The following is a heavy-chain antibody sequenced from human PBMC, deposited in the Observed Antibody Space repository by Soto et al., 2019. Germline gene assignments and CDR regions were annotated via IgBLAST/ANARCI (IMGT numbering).Heavy chain of an antibody. J-gene: IGHJ6*01. CDR2: IKQDGSEK. CDR3: ARETYCSSTSCYTPYYYYYYGMDV. Sequence: EVQLVESGGGLVQPGGSLRLSCAASGFTFSSYWMSWVRQAPGKGLEWVANIKQDGSEKYYVDSVKGRFTISRDNAKNSLYLQMNSLRAEDTAVYYCARETYCSSTSCYTPYYYYYYGMDVW. CDR1: GFTFSSYW. V-gene: IGHV3-7*03. D-gene: IGHD2-2*02.